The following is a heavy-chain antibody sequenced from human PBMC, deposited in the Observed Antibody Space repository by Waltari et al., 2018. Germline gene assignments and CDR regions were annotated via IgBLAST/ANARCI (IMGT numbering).Heavy chain of an antibody. CDR3: ARDLYCSSTSCRDY. J-gene: IGHJ4*02. CDR1: GGSFSGYY. Sequence: QVQLQQWGAGLLKPSETLSLTCAVYGGSFSGYYWSWIRQPPGKGLEWIGEINHSGRTNYNPSLKSRVTISVDTSKNQFSLKLSSVTAADTAVYYCARDLYCSSTSCRDYWGQGTLVTVSS. CDR2: INHSGRT. D-gene: IGHD2-2*01. V-gene: IGHV4-34*01.